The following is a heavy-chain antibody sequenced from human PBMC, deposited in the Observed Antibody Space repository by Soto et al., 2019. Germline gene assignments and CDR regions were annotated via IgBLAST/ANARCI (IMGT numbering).Heavy chain of an antibody. CDR2: ISGGGGGT. CDR3: ATNRAGF. D-gene: IGHD2-8*01. V-gene: IGHV3-23*01. Sequence: GGSLRLSCAASGFTFSSYALNWVRQAPGKGLEWVSGISGGGGGTNYADSVNGRFTISRDNSKNTLYLEMNNLRAEDTAVYYFATNRAGFWGQGTLVTV. CDR1: GFTFSSYA. J-gene: IGHJ3*01.